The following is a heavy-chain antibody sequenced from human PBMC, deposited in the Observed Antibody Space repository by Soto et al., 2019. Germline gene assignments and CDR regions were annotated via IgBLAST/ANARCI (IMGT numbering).Heavy chain of an antibody. V-gene: IGHV4-38-2*01. CDR1: GYSISSGKY. Sequence: GALSVTCAVSGYSISSGKYRGWIRQPPGKGLEWIGSIYHSGSTYYNPSLKSRVTISVDTSKNQFSLKLSSVTAADTAVYYCARGLRGGNSEWFDPWGQGTLVTVSS. CDR3: ARGLRGGNSEWFDP. CDR2: IYHSGST. D-gene: IGHD2-21*02. J-gene: IGHJ5*02.